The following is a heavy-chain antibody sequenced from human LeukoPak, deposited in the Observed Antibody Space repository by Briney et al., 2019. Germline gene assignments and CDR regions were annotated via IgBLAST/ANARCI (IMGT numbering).Heavy chain of an antibody. V-gene: IGHV3-30*04. CDR1: GRMFITYS. CDR2: ISADESDI. CDR3: VGQGGHTFLDAFDI. J-gene: IGHJ3*02. D-gene: IGHD2/OR15-2a*01. Sequence: GGSLRLSCAASGRMFITYSMHWVRQAPGKGLEWLSMISADESDITYTDSVKGRFTTSRDNSKNTLYLQMTSLRPEDTALYYCVGQGGHTFLDAFDIWGQGTMLIVSS.